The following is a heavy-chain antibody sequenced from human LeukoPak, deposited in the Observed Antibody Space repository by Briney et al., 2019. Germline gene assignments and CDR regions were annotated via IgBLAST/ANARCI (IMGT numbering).Heavy chain of an antibody. CDR2: VKQDGSEK. J-gene: IGHJ6*03. CDR1: GFTFSNYW. CDR3: ASKGDYYYYYMDV. D-gene: IGHD3-16*01. Sequence: GGSLRLSCAASGFTFSNYWMSWVRQAPGKGLEWVANVKQDGSEKYYVDSVKGRFTISRDNAKNSLYLQMDSLRAEDTAVYYCASKGDYYYYYMDVWGKGTTVTVSS. V-gene: IGHV3-7*01.